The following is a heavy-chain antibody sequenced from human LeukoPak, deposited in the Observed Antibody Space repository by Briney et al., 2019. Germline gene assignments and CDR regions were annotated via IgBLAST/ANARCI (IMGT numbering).Heavy chain of an antibody. Sequence: SETLSLTCTVSGGSISSSSYYWGWIRQPPGKGLEWIGSIYYSGSTYYNPSLKSRVTISVDTSKNQFSLKLSSVTAADTAVYYCARQQQLVPFDYWGQGTLVTVSS. CDR1: GGSISSSSYY. D-gene: IGHD6-13*01. CDR2: IYYSGST. CDR3: ARQQQLVPFDY. J-gene: IGHJ4*02. V-gene: IGHV4-39*01.